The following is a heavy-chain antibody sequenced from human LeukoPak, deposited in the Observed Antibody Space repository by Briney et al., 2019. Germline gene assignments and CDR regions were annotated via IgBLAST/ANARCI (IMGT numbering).Heavy chain of an antibody. D-gene: IGHD4-17*01. J-gene: IGHJ4*02. Sequence: SVKVSCKASGGTFSSYAISWVRQAPGQGLEWSGMIIPILGIANYAQKFQGRVTITADKSTSTAYMELSSLRSEDTAVYYCARATVTKAGIDYWGQGTLVTVSS. V-gene: IGHV1-69*04. CDR1: GGTFSSYA. CDR3: ARATVTKAGIDY. CDR2: IIPILGIA.